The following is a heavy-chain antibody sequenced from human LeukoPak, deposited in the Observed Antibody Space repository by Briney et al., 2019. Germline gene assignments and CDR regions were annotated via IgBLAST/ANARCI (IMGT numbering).Heavy chain of an antibody. D-gene: IGHD1-7*01. CDR3: AKLTQTGTTPPFDY. J-gene: IGHJ4*02. V-gene: IGHV3-23*01. CDR1: GFTFSSYA. CDR2: MTNTGGST. Sequence: PGGSLRLSCAASGFTFSSYAMSWVRQAPGRGLEWVSGMTNTGGSTNYADTVKGGFTISRDNSKKMLYLQMNSLRAEGTAVYYCAKLTQTGTTPPFDYWGQGTLVTVSS.